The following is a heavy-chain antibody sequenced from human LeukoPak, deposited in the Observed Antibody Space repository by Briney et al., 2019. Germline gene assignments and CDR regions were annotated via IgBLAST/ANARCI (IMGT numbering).Heavy chain of an antibody. V-gene: IGHV3-23*01. Sequence: GGSLRLSCAASGFTLSSYAMSWVRQAPGKGLEWVSGISGSGGSTYYADSVKGRFTTSRDNSKNTLYLQMNSLRAEDTAVYYCAKGSTSWYAGPSDYWGQGTLVTVSS. J-gene: IGHJ4*02. CDR1: GFTLSSYA. CDR2: ISGSGGST. CDR3: AKGSTSWYAGPSDY. D-gene: IGHD6-13*01.